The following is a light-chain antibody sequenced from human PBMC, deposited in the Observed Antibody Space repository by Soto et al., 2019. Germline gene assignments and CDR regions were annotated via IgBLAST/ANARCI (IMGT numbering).Light chain of an antibody. Sequence: QSALTQPRSVSGSPGQSVTISCTGTSSDVGGYNYVSWYQRHPGKAPKLIIYDVSKRPSGVADRFSGSKSGNTASLTISWRQDEDEADYYCCSSSGICTPVVFGGGTKLTVL. CDR1: SSDVGGYNY. CDR2: DVS. J-gene: IGLJ2*01. V-gene: IGLV2-11*01. CDR3: CSSSGICTPVV.